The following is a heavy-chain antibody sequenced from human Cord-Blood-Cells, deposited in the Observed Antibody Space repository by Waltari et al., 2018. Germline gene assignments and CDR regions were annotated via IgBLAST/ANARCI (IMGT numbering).Heavy chain of an antibody. V-gene: IGHV1-69*06. CDR3: ASLDTVDYASRV. D-gene: IGHD4-17*01. CDR2: IIPIFGTA. J-gene: IGHJ4*02. CDR1: GATFSSSA. Sequence: GSSVKISCKASGATFSSSAISWVRQAPGQGLEWMGGIIPIFGTANYAQKFQGRVRITADKSTSTANMGLSSLRSEDTAVYYCASLDTVDYASRVWGQGTLVTVSS.